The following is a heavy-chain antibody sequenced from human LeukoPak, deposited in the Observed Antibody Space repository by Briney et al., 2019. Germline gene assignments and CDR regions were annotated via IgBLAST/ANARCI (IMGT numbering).Heavy chain of an antibody. Sequence: GASVKVSCKASGGTYSSNEISWVRQAPGQGLEWMGRIIPNLGTANYAQSFQGRVTITADKSTSTAYMELSSLRSEDTAMYFCARWASIIYDSNWYAPLDYWGQGTLVTVSS. CDR2: IIPNLGTA. D-gene: IGHD6-13*01. CDR1: GGTYSSNE. CDR3: ARWASIIYDSNWYAPLDY. J-gene: IGHJ4*02. V-gene: IGHV1-69*04.